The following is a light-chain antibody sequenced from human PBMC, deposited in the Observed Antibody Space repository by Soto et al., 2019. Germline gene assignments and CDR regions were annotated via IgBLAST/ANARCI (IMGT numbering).Light chain of an antibody. CDR2: GAS. CDR1: QSVSSSY. Sequence: EIVLTQSPGTLSLSPGERATLSCRASQSVSSSYLVWYQQKPGQAPRLLIYGASSRATGIPDRFSGSGSGTDFTLTISRLEPEDFAVYFCQQYGTSPYTFGQGTTLEIK. CDR3: QQYGTSPYT. V-gene: IGKV3-20*01. J-gene: IGKJ2*01.